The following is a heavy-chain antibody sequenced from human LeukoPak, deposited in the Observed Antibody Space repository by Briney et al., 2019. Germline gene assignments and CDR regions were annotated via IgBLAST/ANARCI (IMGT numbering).Heavy chain of an antibody. V-gene: IGHV4-39*07. D-gene: IGHD4-11*01. Sequence: PSETLSLTCTVSGGSISSSSYYWGWIRQPPGKGLEWIGSIYYSGSTYYNPSLKSRVTLSLDTSKNQFSLKLSSVTAADTAVYYCARVNSDYSNDGMDYWGQGTLVTVSS. J-gene: IGHJ4*02. CDR3: ARVNSDYSNDGMDY. CDR2: IYYSGST. CDR1: GGSISSSSYY.